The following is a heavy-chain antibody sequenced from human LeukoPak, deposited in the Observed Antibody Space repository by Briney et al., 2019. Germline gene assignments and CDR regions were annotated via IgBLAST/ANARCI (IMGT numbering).Heavy chain of an antibody. CDR3: ARAELGVLRFLEWLSHPYFDY. V-gene: IGHV1-2*02. CDR2: INPNSGGT. D-gene: IGHD3-3*01. J-gene: IGHJ4*02. Sequence: ASVKVSCKASGYTFTGYYMHWVRQAPGQGLEWMGWINPNSGGTNYAQKFQGRVTMTRDTSISTAYMELSRLRSDDTAVYYCARAELGVLRFLEWLSHPYFDYWGQGTLVTVSS. CDR1: GYTFTGYY.